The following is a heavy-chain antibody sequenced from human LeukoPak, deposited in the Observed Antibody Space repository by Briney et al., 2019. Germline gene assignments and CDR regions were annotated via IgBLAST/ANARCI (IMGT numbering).Heavy chain of an antibody. CDR3: ARGDIVVVPAASQSYNWFDP. CDR2: IYTSGST. V-gene: IGHV4-61*02. D-gene: IGHD2-2*01. Sequence: SETLSLTCTVSGGSISSGSYYWSWIRQPAGKGLEWIGRIYTSGSTNYNPSLKSRITISVDTSKNQFSLKLSSVTAADTAVYYCARGDIVVVPAASQSYNWFDPWGQGTLVTVSS. CDR1: GGSISSGSYY. J-gene: IGHJ5*02.